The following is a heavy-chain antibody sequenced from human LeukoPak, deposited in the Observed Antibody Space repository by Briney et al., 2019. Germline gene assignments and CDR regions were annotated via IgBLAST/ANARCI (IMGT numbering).Heavy chain of an antibody. CDR1: GFTFSSYS. CDR3: ARAAGPRRNWFDP. CDR2: ISSSSTI. Sequence: GGSLRLSCAVSGFTFSSYSMNWVRQAPGKGLEWVSYISSSSTIYYADSVKGRFTISRDNAKNSLYLQMNSLRAEDTAVYYCARAAGPRRNWFDPWGQGTLVTVSS. J-gene: IGHJ5*02. V-gene: IGHV3-48*01.